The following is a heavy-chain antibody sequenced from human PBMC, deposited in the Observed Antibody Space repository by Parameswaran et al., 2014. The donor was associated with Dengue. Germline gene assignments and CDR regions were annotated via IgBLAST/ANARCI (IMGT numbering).Heavy chain of an antibody. J-gene: IGHJ6*02. D-gene: IGHD3-10*01. Sequence: RWIRQPPGKGLEWVANINEDGSGGYYADSVKGRFTISRDNAKNTLYLQMNSLRAEDTAVYYCARDGGFGELPGDYYGMDVWGQGTTVTVSS. CDR3: ARDGGFGELPGDYYGMDV. V-gene: IGHV3-7*01. CDR2: INEDGSGG.